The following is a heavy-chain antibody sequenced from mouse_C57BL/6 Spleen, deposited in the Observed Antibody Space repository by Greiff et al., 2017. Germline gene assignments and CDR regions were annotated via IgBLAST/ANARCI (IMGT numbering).Heavy chain of an antibody. CDR2: ISDGGSYT. Sequence: EVKLMESGGGLVKPGGSLKLSCAASGFTFSSYAMSWVRQTPEKRLEWVATISDGGSYTYYPDNVKGRFTISRDNAKNNLYLQMSHLKSEDTAMYYCARDRGTAQATAWFAYWGQGTLVTVSA. D-gene: IGHD3-2*02. V-gene: IGHV5-4*01. CDR1: GFTFSSYA. CDR3: ARDRGTAQATAWFAY. J-gene: IGHJ3*01.